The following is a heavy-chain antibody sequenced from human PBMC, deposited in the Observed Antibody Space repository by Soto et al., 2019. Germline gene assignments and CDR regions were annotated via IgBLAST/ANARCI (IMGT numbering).Heavy chain of an antibody. CDR3: ARVPPPKFDYAGY. D-gene: IGHD4-17*01. Sequence: LRLSCAASGFTFSSYSMNWVRQAPGKGLEWVSSISSSSSYIYYADSVKGRVTMTTDTSTSTAYMELRSLRSDDTAVYYCARVPPPKFDYAGYWGQGTLVTVSS. J-gene: IGHJ4*02. V-gene: IGHV3-21*04. CDR2: ISSSSSYI. CDR1: GFTFSSYS.